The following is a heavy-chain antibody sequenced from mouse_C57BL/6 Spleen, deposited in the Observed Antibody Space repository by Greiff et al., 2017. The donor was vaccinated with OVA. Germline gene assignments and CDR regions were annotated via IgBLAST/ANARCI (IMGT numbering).Heavy chain of an antibody. V-gene: IGHV2-6*01. CDR1: GFSLTSYG. CDR3: ARSSLDY. J-gene: IGHJ2*01. CDR2: IWGVGST. Sequence: VMLVESGPGLVAPSQCLSLSCTVSGFSLTSYGVNWVRQSPGKGLEWLGVIWGVGSTNYNSALNSRLSIRTANSKSQVFIKMNGLQADDTAMYYCARSSLDYWGQGTTLTVSA. D-gene: IGHD1-1*01.